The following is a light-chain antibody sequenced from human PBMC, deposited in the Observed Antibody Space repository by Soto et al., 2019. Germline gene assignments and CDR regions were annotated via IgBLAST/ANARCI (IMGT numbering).Light chain of an antibody. V-gene: IGKV1-5*01. CDR1: QSISNW. Sequence: TQSPSTLSASVGDRLTITCRASQSISNWLAWYQQRPGKAPKLLIFDASSLESGVPSRFSGSGSGTEFTLTISSLQPEDFATYYCLQHNIYPHTFGQGT. J-gene: IGKJ2*01. CDR3: LQHNIYPHT. CDR2: DAS.